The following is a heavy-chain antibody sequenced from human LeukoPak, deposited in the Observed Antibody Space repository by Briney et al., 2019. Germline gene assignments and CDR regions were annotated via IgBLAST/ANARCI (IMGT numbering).Heavy chain of an antibody. D-gene: IGHD3-22*01. CDR3: AREKYYYDGSGYYFDY. J-gene: IGHJ4*02. CDR2: IWYDGSNK. V-gene: IGHV3-33*01. CDR1: GFTFSSYS. Sequence: GGSLRLSCAASGFTFSSYSIHWVRQAPGKGLEWVSVIWYDGSNKYYADSVKGRFTISRDNSKNTLYLQMNSLRAEDTAVYYCAREKYYYDGSGYYFDYWGQGTLVTVSS.